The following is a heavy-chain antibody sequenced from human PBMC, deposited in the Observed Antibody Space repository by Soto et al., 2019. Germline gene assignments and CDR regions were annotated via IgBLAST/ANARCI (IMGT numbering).Heavy chain of an antibody. J-gene: IGHJ3*01. V-gene: IGHV1-69*01. CDR1: EDTFTYYA. Sequence: QVQLVQSGAEVRKPGSSVKVSCKASEDTFTYYAFTWVRQAPGQGLEWVGQVIPVFGTTNHAQKFQGRVSFPADESTSTSYMELTDLRSDDTAVYFCARSYLTASSPAASEVWGQGTKVTVSS. CDR2: VIPVFGTT. D-gene: IGHD2-21*01. CDR3: ARSYLTASSPAASEV.